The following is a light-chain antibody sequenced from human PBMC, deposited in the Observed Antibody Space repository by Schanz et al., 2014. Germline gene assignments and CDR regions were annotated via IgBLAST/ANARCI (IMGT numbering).Light chain of an antibody. CDR3: CSYAGSSPV. V-gene: IGLV2-11*01. CDR1: SSDIGGHNY. Sequence: QSALTQPRSVSGSPGQSVTISCTGTSSDIGGHNYVSWYQQHPGKAPKLMIYDVSERPSGVPDRFSGSKSGHTASLTISGLQADDEADYYCCSYAGSSPVFGGGTKVTVL. J-gene: IGLJ2*01. CDR2: DVS.